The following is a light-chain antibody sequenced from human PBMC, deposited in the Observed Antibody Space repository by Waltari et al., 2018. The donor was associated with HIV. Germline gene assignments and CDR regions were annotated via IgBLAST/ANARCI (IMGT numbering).Light chain of an antibody. CDR1: SSDVGGYNL. CDR2: EVS. CDR3: CAYAGSTTYVI. Sequence: QSALTQPASVSGSPGQSITISCTGTSSDVGGYNLVSWYQQHPGKAPKLMIYEVSKRPSGVFNRFSVSKSGNTSSLTISGLQAEDEADYYCCAYAGSTTYVIFGGGTKLTVL. J-gene: IGLJ2*01. V-gene: IGLV2-23*02.